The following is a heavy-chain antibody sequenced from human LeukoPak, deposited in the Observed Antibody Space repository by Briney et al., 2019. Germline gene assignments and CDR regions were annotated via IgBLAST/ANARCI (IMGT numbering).Heavy chain of an antibody. D-gene: IGHD3-10*01. CDR2: ISSSSSYI. CDR3: ARDQILWFGEDAFDI. V-gene: IGHV3-21*01. CDR1: GFTFNTYA. J-gene: IGHJ3*02. Sequence: GGSLRLSCAASGFTFNTYAMNWVRQAPGKGLEWVSSISSSSSYIYYADSVKGRFTISRDNAKNSLYLQMNSLRAEDTAVYYCARDQILWFGEDAFDIWGQGTMVTVSS.